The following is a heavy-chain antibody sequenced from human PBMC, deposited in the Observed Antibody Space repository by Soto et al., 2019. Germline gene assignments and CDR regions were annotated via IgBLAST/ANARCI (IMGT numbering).Heavy chain of an antibody. V-gene: IGHV6-1*01. J-gene: IGHJ4*02. D-gene: IGHD6-19*01. CDR1: GDSVSSNSAA. CDR2: TYYRSKWYN. CDR3: ARDGGNIAVAGTAFDY. Sequence: SQTLSLTCAISGDSVSSNSAAWNWIRQSPSRGLEWLGRTYYRSKWYNDYAVSVKSRITINPDTSKNQFSLQLNSVTPEDTAVYYCARDGGNIAVAGTAFDYWGQGTLVTVSS.